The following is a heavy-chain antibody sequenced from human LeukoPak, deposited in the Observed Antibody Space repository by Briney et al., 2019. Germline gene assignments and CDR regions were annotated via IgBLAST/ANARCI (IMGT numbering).Heavy chain of an antibody. J-gene: IGHJ4*02. D-gene: IGHD2-15*01. CDR1: GFSFSTYA. CDR2: ICGNDGKT. CDR3: AKDTGGSCYSAIAY. V-gene: IGHV3-23*01. Sequence: AGGSLRLSCAASGFSFSTYAMSWVRRAPGKGLEWVSGICGNDGKTYYADSVKGRFTISRDNSKNTLHLQMNSLRAEDTALYYCAKDTGGSCYSAIAYWGQGALVTVST.